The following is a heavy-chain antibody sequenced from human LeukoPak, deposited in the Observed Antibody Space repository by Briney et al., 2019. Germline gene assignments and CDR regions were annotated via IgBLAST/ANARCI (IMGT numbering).Heavy chain of an antibody. J-gene: IGHJ4*02. Sequence: SETLSLTCTVSGGSISSYYWSWIRQPPGKGLEWIGYIYYSGSTNHNPSLKSRVTISVDTSKNQFSLKLSSVTAADTAVYYCARELISYGTYYYDSSGLNYWGQGTLVTVSS. CDR3: ARELISYGTYYYDSSGLNY. CDR1: GGSISSYY. D-gene: IGHD3-22*01. CDR2: IYYSGST. V-gene: IGHV4-59*12.